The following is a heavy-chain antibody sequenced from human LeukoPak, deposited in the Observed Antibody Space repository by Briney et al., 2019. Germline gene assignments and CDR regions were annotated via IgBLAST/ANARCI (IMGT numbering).Heavy chain of an antibody. Sequence: GASVKVSCKASGGTFSSYAISWVRQAPGQGLEWMGRIIPILGIANYAQKFQGRVTITADKSTSTAYMELSSLRSEDTAVYYCARDVVYYGSGSYPFDPWGQGTLVTVSS. J-gene: IGHJ5*02. CDR3: ARDVVYYGSGSYPFDP. V-gene: IGHV1-69*04. D-gene: IGHD3-10*01. CDR1: GGTFSSYA. CDR2: IIPILGIA.